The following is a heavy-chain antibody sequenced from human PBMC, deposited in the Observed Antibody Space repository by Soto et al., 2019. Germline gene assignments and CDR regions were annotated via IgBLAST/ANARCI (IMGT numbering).Heavy chain of an antibody. Sequence: QITLKESGPTLVKPTQTLTLTCNFSGFSLSTSGVGVGWIRQPPGKALEWLALIYWDDDKRYSPSLKSRLTITKDTSKNQVVLTMTNMDPVDTATYYCVHIRYGSALFDYWGQGTLVTVSS. CDR1: GFSLSTSGVG. J-gene: IGHJ4*02. V-gene: IGHV2-5*02. CDR2: IYWDDDK. D-gene: IGHD3-10*01. CDR3: VHIRYGSALFDY.